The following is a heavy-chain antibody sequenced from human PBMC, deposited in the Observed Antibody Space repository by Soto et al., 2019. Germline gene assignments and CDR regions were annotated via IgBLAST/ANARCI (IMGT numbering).Heavy chain of an antibody. V-gene: IGHV3-23*01. CDR2: LRGSGIGK. CDR3: AKDRYCSASSCQDFGS. J-gene: IGHJ4*02. D-gene: IGHD2-15*01. Sequence: EVQLLESGGGLVQPGGSLRLSCAASGFSVTSYAMSWLRQAPGKGLEWVSVLRGSGIGKEYADSVKGRFTISRDKSRNTLYLQMTGLRVEDTAVYYCAKDRYCSASSCQDFGSWGQGTLVTVSS. CDR1: GFSVTSYA.